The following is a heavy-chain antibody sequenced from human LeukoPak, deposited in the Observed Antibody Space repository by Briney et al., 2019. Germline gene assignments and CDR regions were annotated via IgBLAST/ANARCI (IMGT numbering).Heavy chain of an antibody. D-gene: IGHD6-6*01. J-gene: IGHJ4*02. CDR1: GGTFSSYA. Sequence: GASVKVSCKASGGTFSSYAISWVRQAPGQGLEWMGGIIPIFGTANYAQKFQGRVTITADKSTTTAYMELSSLRAEDTAVYYCAKDLGSSSSCFDYWGQGTLVTVSS. CDR2: IIPIFGTA. CDR3: AKDLGSSSSCFDY. V-gene: IGHV1-69*06.